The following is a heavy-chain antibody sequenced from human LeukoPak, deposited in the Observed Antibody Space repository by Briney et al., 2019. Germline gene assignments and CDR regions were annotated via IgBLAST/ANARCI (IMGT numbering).Heavy chain of an antibody. CDR1: EFTFSSYT. Sequence: GGSLSLSCAASEFTFSSYTMSWVRQAPGKGLEWVSAISGTGTSTYYADSVKGRFTISRDNSKNTLYLQMNSLRTEDTAVYYCSKRVEEWFPCYHYYMDVWGKGTTVAVSS. CDR3: SKRVEEWFPCYHYYMDV. V-gene: IGHV3-23*01. D-gene: IGHD3-3*01. J-gene: IGHJ6*03. CDR2: ISGTGTST.